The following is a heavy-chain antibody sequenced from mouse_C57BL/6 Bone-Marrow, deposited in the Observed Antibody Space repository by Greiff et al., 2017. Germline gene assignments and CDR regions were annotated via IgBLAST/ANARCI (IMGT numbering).Heavy chain of an antibody. D-gene: IGHD2-4*01. V-gene: IGHV1-69*01. J-gene: IGHJ2*01. CDR1: GYTFTSYW. Sequence: KESCKASGYTFTSYWMHWVKQRPGQGLEWIGEIDPSDSYTNYNQKFKGKSTLTVDKSSSTAYMQLSSLTSEDSAVYYCARDYDYDGGDYFDYWGQGTTLTVSS. CDR2: IDPSDSYT. CDR3: ARDYDYDGGDYFDY.